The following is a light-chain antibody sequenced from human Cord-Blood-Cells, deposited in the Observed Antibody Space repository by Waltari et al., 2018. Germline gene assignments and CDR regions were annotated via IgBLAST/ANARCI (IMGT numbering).Light chain of an antibody. Sequence: EIVMTQSPATLSVSPGERATLSCRARQSVSSNVAWYQQKPDQAPRLLIYGASTRATGSPARFSRSVSGTEFTLNISSLQSEDFAVYYCQQYNNWPLAFGGGTKVEIK. J-gene: IGKJ4*01. V-gene: IGKV3-15*01. CDR1: QSVSSN. CDR3: QQYNNWPLA. CDR2: GAS.